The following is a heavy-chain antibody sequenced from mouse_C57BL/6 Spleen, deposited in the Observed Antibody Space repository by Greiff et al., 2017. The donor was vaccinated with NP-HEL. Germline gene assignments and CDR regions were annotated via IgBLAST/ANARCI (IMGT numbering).Heavy chain of an antibody. D-gene: IGHD4-1*01. V-gene: IGHV1-64*01. CDR1: GYTFTSYW. CDR2: IHPNSGST. J-gene: IGHJ3*01. CDR3: ARANWDGAY. Sequence: QVHVKQPGAELVKPGASVKLSCKASGYTFTSYWMHWVKQRPGQGLEWIGMIHPNSGSTNYNEKFKSKATLTVDKSSSTAYLQLSSLTAEDSAVYYCARANWDGAYWGQGTLVTVSA.